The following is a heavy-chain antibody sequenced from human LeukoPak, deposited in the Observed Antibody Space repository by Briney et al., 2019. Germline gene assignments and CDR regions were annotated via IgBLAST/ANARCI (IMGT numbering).Heavy chain of an antibody. Sequence: NTGGSLRLSCAASGFTFSSYSMNWVRQAPGKGLEWVSSISSSSSYIYYADSVRGRFTISRDNAKNSLYLQMNSLRAEDTAVYYCAKVAKYYYGSETYFFFDHWGQGTLVTVSS. V-gene: IGHV3-21*04. J-gene: IGHJ4*02. D-gene: IGHD3-10*01. CDR1: GFTFSSYS. CDR3: AKVAKYYYGSETYFFFDH. CDR2: ISSSSSYI.